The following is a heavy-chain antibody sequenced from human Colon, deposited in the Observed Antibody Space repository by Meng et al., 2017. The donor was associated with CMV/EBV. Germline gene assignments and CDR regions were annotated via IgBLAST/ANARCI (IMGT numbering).Heavy chain of an antibody. V-gene: IGHV4-59*12. CDR3: ARSRDIVIVEATQAVFDI. CDR2: IYYIGDA. J-gene: IGHJ3*02. D-gene: IGHD2/OR15-2a*01. Sequence: ESLKISCVGSGFTFTNYGMNWVRQSPGRGLEWIGYIYYIGDATYNPSLKGRVTMSIDTSKNQFSLKLTSVTAADTAVYYCARSRDIVIVEATQAVFDIWGQGTMVTVSS. CDR1: GFTFTNYG.